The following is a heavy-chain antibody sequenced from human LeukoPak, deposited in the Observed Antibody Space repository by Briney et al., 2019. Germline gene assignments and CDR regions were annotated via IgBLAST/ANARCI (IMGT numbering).Heavy chain of an antibody. CDR1: GGSIGSYY. J-gene: IGHJ4*02. V-gene: IGHV4-59*01. CDR3: ARVGYCVGECPDY. D-gene: IGHD2-21*01. CDR2: IYYSGST. Sequence: SETLSLTCTVSGGSIGSYYWSWIRQPPGKGLEWVGYIYYSGSTNYNPSLKSQGTISVDTSKHQFSLKLSSVTAADTAVYYCARVGYCVGECPDYWGQGTLVTVSS.